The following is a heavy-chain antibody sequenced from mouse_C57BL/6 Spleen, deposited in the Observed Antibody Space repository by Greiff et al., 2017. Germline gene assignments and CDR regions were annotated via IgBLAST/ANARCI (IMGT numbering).Heavy chain of an antibody. CDR3: AREGYGNSFAY. Sequence: VPLQQSGPELVKPGASVKISCKASGYAFSSSWMNWVKQRPGKGLEWIGRNYPGDGETNSNGKFTGKATLTADKSSSTAYMQLSSLTSEDSAVYFCAREGYGNSFAYWGQGILVTVSA. CDR2: NYPGDGET. CDR1: GYAFSSSW. J-gene: IGHJ3*01. D-gene: IGHD2-1*01. V-gene: IGHV1-82*01.